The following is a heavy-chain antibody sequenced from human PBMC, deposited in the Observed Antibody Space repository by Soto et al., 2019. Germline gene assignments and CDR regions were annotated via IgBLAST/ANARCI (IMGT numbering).Heavy chain of an antibody. CDR3: ARDGRAGTYNWFDP. Sequence: SVKVACKASGAPFRSYAIRWVRQAPGQGLEWMGGIIPIFGTANYAQKFQGRVTITADESTSTAYMELSSLRSEDTAVYYCARDGRAGTYNWFDPWGRETMVPFSS. CDR2: IIPIFGTA. D-gene: IGHD1-1*01. J-gene: IGHJ5*02. CDR1: GAPFRSYA. V-gene: IGHV1-69*13.